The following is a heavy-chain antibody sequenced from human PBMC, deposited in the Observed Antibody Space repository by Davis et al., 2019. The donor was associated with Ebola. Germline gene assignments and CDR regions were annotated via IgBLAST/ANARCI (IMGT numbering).Heavy chain of an antibody. V-gene: IGHV3-48*01. Sequence: PGGSLRLSCAASGFTFSTYAMNWVRQAPGKGLEWISYITGSSSTIYYEDSVKGRFTISRDNAKNSLYLQMNSLRAEDTAFYYCAKDIAAAGHDAFDIWGQGTMVTVSS. CDR2: ITGSSSTI. D-gene: IGHD6-13*01. CDR1: GFTFSTYA. CDR3: AKDIAAAGHDAFDI. J-gene: IGHJ3*02.